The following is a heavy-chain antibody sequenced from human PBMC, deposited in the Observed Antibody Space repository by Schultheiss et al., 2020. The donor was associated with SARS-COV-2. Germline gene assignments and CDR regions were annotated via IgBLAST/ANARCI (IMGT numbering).Heavy chain of an antibody. CDR3: ARDGRAYCGGGTCNVY. CDR2: IIPIIGTA. D-gene: IGHD2-21*01. Sequence: SVKVSCKASGGTFSSDEISWVRQAPGQGFEWMGGIIPIIGTANYAQKFQGRVTMTTDTSTNTAHMELWSLTSDDTAVYYCARDGRAYCGGGTCNVYWGQGTLVTVSS. V-gene: IGHV1-69*05. J-gene: IGHJ4*02. CDR1: GGTFSSDE.